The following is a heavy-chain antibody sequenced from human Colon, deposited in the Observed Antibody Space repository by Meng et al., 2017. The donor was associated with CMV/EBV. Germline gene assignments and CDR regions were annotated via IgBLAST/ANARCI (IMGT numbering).Heavy chain of an antibody. J-gene: IGHJ4*02. Sequence: GESLKISCAASGFLFNEFDMHWVRQAPGKGLEWVAFVRYDGSDKYYADSVKGRFSISRDNSMKTLYLQMNSLTAADTAVYYCAKDGYGLGYIDSWGQGTAVTVSS. CDR2: VRYDGSDK. D-gene: IGHD3/OR15-3a*01. CDR3: AKDGYGLGYIDS. CDR1: GFLFNEFD. V-gene: IGHV3-30*02.